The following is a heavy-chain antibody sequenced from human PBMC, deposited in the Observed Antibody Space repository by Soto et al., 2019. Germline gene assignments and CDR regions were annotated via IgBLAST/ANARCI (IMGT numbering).Heavy chain of an antibody. CDR3: TRQTDAVQWLVVPTDYNFDY. V-gene: IGHV3-73*01. CDR2: IRSKTNSYAT. CDR1: GFTFGGSA. D-gene: IGHD6-19*01. J-gene: IGHJ4*02. Sequence: GGSLRLSCAASGFTFGGSAMHWVRQASGKGLEWVGHIRSKTNSYATAYAESVKGRFTISRDDSMNTAYLQMNSLKTEDTAVYFCTRQTDAVQWLVVPTDYNFDYWGQGTLVTAPQ.